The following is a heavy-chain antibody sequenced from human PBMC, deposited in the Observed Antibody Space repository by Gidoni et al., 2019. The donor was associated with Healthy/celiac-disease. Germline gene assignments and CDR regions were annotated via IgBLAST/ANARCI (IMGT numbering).Heavy chain of an antibody. CDR2: IIPILGIA. V-gene: IGHV1-69*04. Sequence: QVQLVQSGAEVKKPGSSVKVSCKASGGTFSRYAISWVRQDPGQGLEWMGRIIPILGIANYAQKFQGRVTITADKSTSTAYMELSSLRSEDTAVYYCARDLRSSSWLVWFDPWGQGTLVTVSS. D-gene: IGHD6-13*01. J-gene: IGHJ5*02. CDR1: GGTFSRYA. CDR3: ARDLRSSSWLVWFDP.